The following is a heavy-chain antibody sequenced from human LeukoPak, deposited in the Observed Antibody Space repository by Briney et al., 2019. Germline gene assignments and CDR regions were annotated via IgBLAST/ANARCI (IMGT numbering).Heavy chain of an antibody. CDR1: GFTFTSYA. D-gene: IGHD4-17*01. CDR2: ISGSDSTT. Sequence: PGGSLRLSCAASGFTFTSYAMSWVRQAPGKGLEWVSTISGSDSTTYYTDSVKGRFTISRDNSKNTLNLQMNSLRVEDTALYYCAKDRATMTTVTNDYWGQGTLVTVSS. V-gene: IGHV3-23*01. J-gene: IGHJ4*02. CDR3: AKDRATMTTVTNDY.